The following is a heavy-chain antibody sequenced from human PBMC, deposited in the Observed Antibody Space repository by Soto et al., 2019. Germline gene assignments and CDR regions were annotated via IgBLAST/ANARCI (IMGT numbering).Heavy chain of an antibody. V-gene: IGHV3-7*01. CDR3: ARGSDFLEWIYYYGMDV. Sequence: GGSLRLSCAASGFTFSSYWMSWVRQAPGKGLEWVANIKQDGSEKYYVDSVKGRFTISRDNAKNSLYLQMNSLRAEDTAVYYCARGSDFLEWIYYYGMDVWGQGTTVTVSS. D-gene: IGHD3-3*01. CDR2: IKQDGSEK. CDR1: GFTFSSYW. J-gene: IGHJ6*02.